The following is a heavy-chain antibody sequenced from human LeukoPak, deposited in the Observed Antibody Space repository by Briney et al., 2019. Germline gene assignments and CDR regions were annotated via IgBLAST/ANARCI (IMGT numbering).Heavy chain of an antibody. V-gene: IGHV3-21*01. CDR3: GSFKSGYYALKGAFDI. CDR2: ISSSSSYI. CDR1: GFTFSSYS. J-gene: IGHJ3*02. Sequence: GGSLRLSCAASGFTFSSYSMNWVRQAPGKGLEWVSSISSSSSYIYYADSVKGRFTISRDNAKNSLYLQMNSLRAEDTAVYYLGSFKSGYYALKGAFDIWGQGTMVTVSS. D-gene: IGHD3-3*01.